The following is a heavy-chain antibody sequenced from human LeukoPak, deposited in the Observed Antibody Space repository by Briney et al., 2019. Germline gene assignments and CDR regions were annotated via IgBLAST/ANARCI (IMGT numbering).Heavy chain of an antibody. J-gene: IGHJ4*02. D-gene: IGHD2-21*02. V-gene: IGHV4-30-4*01. CDR2: IYYSGST. CDR3: ARAMVVTANLDY. Sequence: PSQTLSLTCTVSGGSISSGDYYWSWIRQPPGKGLEWIGYIYYSGSTYYNPSLKSRVTISVDTSKSQFSLKLSSVTAADTAVYYCARAMVVTANLDYWGQGTLVTVSS. CDR1: GGSISSGDYY.